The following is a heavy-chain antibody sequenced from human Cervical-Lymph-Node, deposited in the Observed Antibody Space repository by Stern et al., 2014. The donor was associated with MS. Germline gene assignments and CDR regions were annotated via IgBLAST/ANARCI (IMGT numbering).Heavy chain of an antibody. V-gene: IGHV1-18*01. J-gene: IGHJ3*02. D-gene: IGHD2-15*01. CDR1: CYTFTGYG. CDR2: ISAYHGNT. Sequence: QLVMVAAEVKMPVSSVKVSCKASCYTFTGYGFSWVRQATGQGLQWMGWISAYHGNTNYAQKLQGRVTMTTDTSTSTAYMELRSLRSDDTAVYYCARGLLGSENAFDIWGQGTMVTVSS. CDR3: ARGLLGSENAFDI.